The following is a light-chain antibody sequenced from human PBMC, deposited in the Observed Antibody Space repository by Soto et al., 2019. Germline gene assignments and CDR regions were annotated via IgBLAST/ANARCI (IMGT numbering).Light chain of an antibody. V-gene: IGKV3-20*01. CDR1: QSISSTY. J-gene: IGKJ1*01. Sequence: EIVLTQPPGTLSLSPGERATLSCRASQSISSTYLAWYRQKPGQAPRLLIYAASSRATGIPDRFSGSGSGTHFTLTISRLEPEDFAVYYCQQYYASSWTFGQGTRVEIK. CDR2: AAS. CDR3: QQYYASSWT.